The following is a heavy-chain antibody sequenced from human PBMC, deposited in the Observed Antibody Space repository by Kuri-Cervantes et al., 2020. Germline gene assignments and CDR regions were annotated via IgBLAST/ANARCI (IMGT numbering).Heavy chain of an antibody. CDR2: IYSGGST. Sequence: GESLKISCAASGFTFSDYYMSWIRQAPGKGLEWVSVIYSGGSTYYADSVRGRFTISRDNSKNTLYLQMNSLRAEDTAVYYCARFSGYSYGFAYYGMDVWGQGTTVTVSS. V-gene: IGHV3-53*01. CDR1: GFTFSDYY. J-gene: IGHJ6*02. CDR3: ARFSGYSYGFAYYGMDV. D-gene: IGHD5-18*01.